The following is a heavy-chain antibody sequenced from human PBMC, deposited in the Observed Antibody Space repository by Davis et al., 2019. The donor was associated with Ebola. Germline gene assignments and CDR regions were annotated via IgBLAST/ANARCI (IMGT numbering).Heavy chain of an antibody. CDR1: GFTFSNAW. CDR2: IKSKTDGGTT. J-gene: IGHJ5*02. D-gene: IGHD3-10*01. CDR3: TTDKTMVRGVPDWFDP. Sequence: PGGSLRLSCAASGFTFSNAWMSWVRQAPGKGLEWVGRIKSKTDGGTTDYAAPVKGRFTISRDDSKNTLYLQMNSLKTEDTAVYYCTTDKTMVRGVPDWFDPWGQGTLVTVSS. V-gene: IGHV3-15*01.